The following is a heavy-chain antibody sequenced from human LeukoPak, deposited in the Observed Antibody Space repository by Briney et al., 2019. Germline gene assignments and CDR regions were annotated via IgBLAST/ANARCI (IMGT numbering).Heavy chain of an antibody. D-gene: IGHD2-2*01. CDR1: GYTFTGYY. CDR2: INPNSGGT. J-gene: IGHJ5*02. CDR3: ARASTSCYLVCFDP. V-gene: IGHV1-2*02. Sequence: GTSVKVSCKASGYTFTGYYMHWVRQAPGQGLEWMGWINPNSGGTNYAQKFQGRVTMTRDTSISTAYMELRRLRSDDKAVYYCARASTSCYLVCFDPCGQGALVTISS.